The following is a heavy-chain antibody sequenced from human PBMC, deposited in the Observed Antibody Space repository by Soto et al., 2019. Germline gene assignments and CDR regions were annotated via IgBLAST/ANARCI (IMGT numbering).Heavy chain of an antibody. CDR1: GGSISSYY. Sequence: SETLSLTRTVSGGSISSYYWSWIRQPPGKGLEWIGYIYYSGSTNYNPSLKSRVTISVDTSKNQFSLKLSSVTAAGTAVYYCARRYGGHFDYWGQGTLVTVSS. J-gene: IGHJ4*02. CDR3: ARRYGGHFDY. CDR2: IYYSGST. V-gene: IGHV4-59*08. D-gene: IGHD4-17*01.